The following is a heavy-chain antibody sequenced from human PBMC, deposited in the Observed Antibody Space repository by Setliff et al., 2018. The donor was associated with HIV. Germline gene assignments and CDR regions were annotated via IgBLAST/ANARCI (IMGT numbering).Heavy chain of an antibody. CDR1: GGSISSGSYY. V-gene: IGHV4-61*02. Sequence: SETLSLTCNVSGGSISSGSYYWNWIRQPAGKGLEWIGRIYASGNTNYNPSLKGRVTISIDTSKNQFSLRLTSVTAADTAVYYCATYPAGEILGSRPFYFDYWGQGTLVTVSS. CDR3: ATYPAGEILGSRPFYFDY. J-gene: IGHJ4*02. D-gene: IGHD3-10*01. CDR2: IYASGNT.